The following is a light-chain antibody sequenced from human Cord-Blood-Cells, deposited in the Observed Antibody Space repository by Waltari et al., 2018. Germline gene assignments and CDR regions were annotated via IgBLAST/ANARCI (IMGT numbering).Light chain of an antibody. Sequence: EIVLTQSPGTLSLSPGERATLSCRASQSVSSSYLAWYQQKPGQAPRLLIFGASSRATGIPDRVRCSGSGTDFTLTIRRLEPEDFAVYYWQQYGSSPWTFGQGTKVEIK. J-gene: IGKJ1*01. CDR3: QQYGSSPWT. CDR2: GAS. CDR1: QSVSSSY. V-gene: IGKV3-20*01.